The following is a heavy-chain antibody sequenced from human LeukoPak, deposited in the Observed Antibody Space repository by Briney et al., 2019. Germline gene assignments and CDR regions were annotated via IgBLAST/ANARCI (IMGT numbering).Heavy chain of an antibody. CDR2: INHSGST. V-gene: IGHV4-34*01. CDR1: GGSFSGYY. CDR3: ARVGLYSSGY. D-gene: IGHD3-22*01. Sequence: SETLSLTCAVYGGSFSGYYWSWIRQPPGKGLEWIGEINHSGSTNYNPSLKSRATISVDTSKNQFSLKLSSVTAADTAVYYCARVGLYSSGYWGQGTLVTVSS. J-gene: IGHJ4*02.